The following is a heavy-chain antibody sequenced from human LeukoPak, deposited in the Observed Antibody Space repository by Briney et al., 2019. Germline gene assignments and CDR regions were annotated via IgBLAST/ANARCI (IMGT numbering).Heavy chain of an antibody. D-gene: IGHD3-3*01. V-gene: IGHV4-39*01. Sequence: SETLSLTCTVSGGSIGSSYYYWGWIRQPTGKGLEWIGSIYDSGSTYYNPSLKSRVTISVDTSKNQFSLKLNSVTAADTAVYYCARHYEAGGAIDYWGQGTLVTVSS. CDR3: ARHYEAGGAIDY. CDR2: IYDSGST. J-gene: IGHJ4*02. CDR1: GGSIGSSYYY.